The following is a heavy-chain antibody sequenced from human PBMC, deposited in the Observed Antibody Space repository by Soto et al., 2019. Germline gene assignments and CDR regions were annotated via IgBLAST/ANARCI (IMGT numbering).Heavy chain of an antibody. CDR3: ARHSSSWFDAFDI. J-gene: IGHJ3*02. Sequence: GESLKISCKGSQYNFMNFWVGWVRQMPGKGLEWMGIIFPADSDTRYSPSFQGQVTISADKSISTAYLQWSSLKASDTAMYYCARHSSSWFDAFDIWGQGTMVTVSS. D-gene: IGHD6-13*01. V-gene: IGHV5-51*01. CDR2: IFPADSDT. CDR1: QYNFMNFW.